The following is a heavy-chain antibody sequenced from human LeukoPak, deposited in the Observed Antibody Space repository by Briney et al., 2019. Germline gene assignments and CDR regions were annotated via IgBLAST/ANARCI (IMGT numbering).Heavy chain of an antibody. Sequence: PGGSLRLSCAASGFTFSTYEMDWVRQAPGKGLEWVSYISSSGSTIYYADSVKGRFTISRDDAKNSLYLQMNSLRAEDTAVYYCAELGITMIGGVWGKGTTVTISS. V-gene: IGHV3-48*03. J-gene: IGHJ6*04. CDR1: GFTFSTYE. CDR3: AELGITMIGGV. CDR2: ISSSGSTI. D-gene: IGHD3-10*02.